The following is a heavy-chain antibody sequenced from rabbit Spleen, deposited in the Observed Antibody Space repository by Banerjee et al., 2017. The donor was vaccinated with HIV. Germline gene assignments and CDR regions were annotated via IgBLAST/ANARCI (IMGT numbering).Heavy chain of an antibody. CDR3: ARGRGDPGSAYPTNYFDL. CDR2: IGTGSGRT. Sequence: QSLEESGGDLVKPGASLTLTCTASGFSFSASYWMCWVRQAPGKGLEWIACIGTGSGRTYYASWAKGRFTISKTSSTTVTLQMTSLTAADTATYFCARGRGDPGSAYPTNYFDLWGPGTLVTVS. J-gene: IGHJ4*01. D-gene: IGHD6-1*01. V-gene: IGHV1S40*01. CDR1: GFSFSASYW.